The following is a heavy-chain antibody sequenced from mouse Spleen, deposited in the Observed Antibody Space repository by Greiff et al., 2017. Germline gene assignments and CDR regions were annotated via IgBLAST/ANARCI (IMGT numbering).Heavy chain of an antibody. CDR2: IDPETGGT. V-gene: IGHV1-15*01. CDR1: GYTFTDYE. D-gene: IGHD3-2*02. J-gene: IGHJ3*01. Sequence: QVQLQQSGAELVRPGASVTLSCKASGYTFTDYEMHWVKQTPVHGLEWIGAIDPETGGTAYNQKFKGKAILTADKSSSTAYMELRSLTSEDSAVYYCTISGLFQAWFAYWGQGTLVTVSA. CDR3: TISGLFQAWFAY.